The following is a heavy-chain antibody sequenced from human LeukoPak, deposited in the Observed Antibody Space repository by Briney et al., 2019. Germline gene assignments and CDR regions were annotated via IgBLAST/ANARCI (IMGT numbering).Heavy chain of an antibody. J-gene: IGHJ4*02. CDR1: GASISSSSYY. V-gene: IGHV4-39*01. CDR3: ARLETTGAGVAVAASFFFDY. D-gene: IGHD6-19*01. CDR2: IYYSGST. Sequence: SETLSLTCPVSGASISSSSYYWGWIRRPPGKGLEWIGTIYYSGSTYYNTSLKSRVTISVDTSKNQFSLKLSSVTAADTAVYYCARLETTGAGVAVAASFFFDYWGQGTLVTVSS.